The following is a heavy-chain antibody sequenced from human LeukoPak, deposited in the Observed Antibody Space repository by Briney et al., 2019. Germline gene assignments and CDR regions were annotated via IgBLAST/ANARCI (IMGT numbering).Heavy chain of an antibody. CDR2: ISGSGGST. J-gene: IGHJ4*02. CDR1: GFTFSSYA. CDR3: AKGIYGYSYGLFDY. D-gene: IGHD5-18*01. Sequence: GGSLRLSCAASGFTFSSYAMSWVRQAPGKGLEWVSAISGSGGSTYYADSVKGRFTISRDNSKNTLYLQTNSLRAEDTAVYYCAKGIYGYSYGLFDYWGQGTLVTVSS. V-gene: IGHV3-23*01.